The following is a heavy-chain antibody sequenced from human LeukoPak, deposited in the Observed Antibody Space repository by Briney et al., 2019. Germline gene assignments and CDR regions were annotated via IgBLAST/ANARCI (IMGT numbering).Heavy chain of an antibody. CDR3: AKALLRHYYYYGMDV. CDR2: ISYDGSNK. D-gene: IGHD2/OR15-2a*01. CDR1: GFTFSSYG. J-gene: IGHJ6*02. V-gene: IGHV3-30*18. Sequence: GRSLRLSCAASGFTFSSYGMHWVRQAPGKGLEWVAVISYDGSNKYYADSVKGRFTISRDNSKNTLYLQMNSLRAEDTAVYYCAKALLRHYYYYGMDVWGQGTTVTVSS.